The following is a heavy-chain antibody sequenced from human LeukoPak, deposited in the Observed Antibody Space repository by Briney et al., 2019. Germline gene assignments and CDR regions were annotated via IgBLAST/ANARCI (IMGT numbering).Heavy chain of an antibody. V-gene: IGHV4-4*07. Sequence: SETLSLTCTVSGGSISSYYWSWIRQPAGKGLEWIGRIYSSGTTYYNPSLKSRVTISVDTSKNQFSLKLSSVTAADTAVYYCARTRYYYNSRSYGAPYYFDYWGQGTLVTVSS. J-gene: IGHJ4*02. D-gene: IGHD3-10*01. CDR2: IYSSGTT. CDR1: GGSISSYY. CDR3: ARTRYYYNSRSYGAPYYFDY.